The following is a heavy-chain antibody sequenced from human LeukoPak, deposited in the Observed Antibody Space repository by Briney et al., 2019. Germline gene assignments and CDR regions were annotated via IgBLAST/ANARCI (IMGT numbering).Heavy chain of an antibody. Sequence: PGGSLRLSCAASGFTVSSNYMNWVRQAPGKGLEWVANIKLDGSEKNYVDSVKGRFTISRDNTKNSLYLQMNSLRAEDTAVFYCARDQYDTWSRRGNFDSWGQGTLVIVSS. V-gene: IGHV3-7*03. CDR1: GFTVSSNY. J-gene: IGHJ4*02. CDR2: IKLDGSEK. CDR3: ARDQYDTWSRRGNFDS. D-gene: IGHD3-3*01.